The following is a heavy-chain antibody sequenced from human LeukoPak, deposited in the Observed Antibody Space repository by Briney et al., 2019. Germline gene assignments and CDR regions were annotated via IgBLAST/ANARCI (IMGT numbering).Heavy chain of an antibody. CDR1: GGSISSYY. Sequence: ETLSLTCTVSGGSISSYYWSWIRQPPGKGLEWIGYIYYSGSTNYNPSLKSRVTISVDTSKNQFSLKLSSVTAADTAVYYCARDPGYSSGWYVGDYYYGMDVWGQGTTVTVSS. CDR3: ARDPGYSSGWYVGDYYYGMDV. D-gene: IGHD6-19*01. V-gene: IGHV4-59*01. CDR2: IYYSGST. J-gene: IGHJ6*02.